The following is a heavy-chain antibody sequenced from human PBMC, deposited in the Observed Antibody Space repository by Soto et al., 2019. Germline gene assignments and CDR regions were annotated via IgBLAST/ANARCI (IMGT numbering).Heavy chain of an antibody. CDR1: GYIFTSYG. CDR3: GKTYYSDSRGPGDIDP. V-gene: IGHV1-18*04. CDR2: INPYSGNT. D-gene: IGHD3-22*01. J-gene: IGHJ5*02. Sequence: QVQLVQSGAEERKSGASVKVACKASGYIFTSYGISWVRQAPGQGLEWMGWINPYSGNTNYAQQLQGRFTMTTDTSTSTADMELRNLRSDDTAIYYCGKTYYSDSRGPGDIDPWGQGTLVTVSS.